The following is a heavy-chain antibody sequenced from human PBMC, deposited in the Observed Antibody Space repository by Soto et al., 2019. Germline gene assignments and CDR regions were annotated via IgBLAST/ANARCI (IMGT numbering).Heavy chain of an antibody. CDR1: GYSFTNND. CDR3: ARMATFGSLNWFDP. Sequence: QVQLVQSGAEVREPGASVKVSCKASGYSFTNNDVTWVRQDTGQGLEWMGWMNPGSGDTGYAQKFQCRVTMTRDISIATAYMELSSLRSDDTAIYYCARMATFGSLNWFDPWGQGTLVTVSS. CDR2: MNPGSGDT. D-gene: IGHD3-16*01. J-gene: IGHJ5*02. V-gene: IGHV1-8*01.